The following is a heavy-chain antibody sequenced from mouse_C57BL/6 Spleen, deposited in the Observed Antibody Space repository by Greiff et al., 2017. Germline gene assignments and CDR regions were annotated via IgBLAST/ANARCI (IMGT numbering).Heavy chain of an antibody. J-gene: IGHJ4*01. CDR3: ARGTYYSNYDAMDY. CDR2: IDPSDSET. D-gene: IGHD2-5*01. V-gene: IGHV1-52*01. CDR1: GYTFTSYW. Sequence: QVQLQQPGAELVRPGSSVKLSCKASGYTFTSYWMHWVKQRPIQGLEWIGNIDPSDSETHYNQKFKDKATLTVDKSSRPAYMQLSSLTSEDSAVYYCARGTYYSNYDAMDYWGQGTSVTVSS.